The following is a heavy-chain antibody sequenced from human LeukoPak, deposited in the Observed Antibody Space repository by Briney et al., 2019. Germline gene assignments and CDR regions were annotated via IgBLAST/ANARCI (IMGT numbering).Heavy chain of an antibody. CDR2: IYTSGST. Sequence: PSETLSLTCTVSGGSISSYYLSWIRQPAGKGLEWIARIYTSGSTNYNASLKSRVSMSVDTSKNQFSLKLSSVTAADTAVYYCARGATIRSFLGGFDPWGQGTLVTVSS. J-gene: IGHJ5*02. V-gene: IGHV4-4*07. D-gene: IGHD2-21*01. CDR3: ARGATIRSFLGGFDP. CDR1: GGSISSYY.